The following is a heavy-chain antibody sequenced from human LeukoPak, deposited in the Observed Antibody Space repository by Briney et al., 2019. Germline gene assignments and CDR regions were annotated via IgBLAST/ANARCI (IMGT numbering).Heavy chain of an antibody. Sequence: GGSLRLSCAASGFTFSSYAMHWVCQAPGKGLEWVSAISGSGGSTYYADSVKGRFTISRDNSKNTLYLQMNSLRAEDTAVYYCAKFITMIVDAFDIWGQGTMVTVSS. CDR3: AKFITMIVDAFDI. V-gene: IGHV3-23*01. D-gene: IGHD3-22*01. CDR1: GFTFSSYA. CDR2: ISGSGGST. J-gene: IGHJ3*02.